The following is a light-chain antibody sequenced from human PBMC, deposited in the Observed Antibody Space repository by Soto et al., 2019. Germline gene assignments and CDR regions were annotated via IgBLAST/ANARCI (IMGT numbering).Light chain of an antibody. Sequence: ESVMTQSPGTPSLSPGERATLSCRASQSVSSSYLAWYQQKPGQTPRLLIFGASSRASGIPDRFSGSGSGTDFTLTISRLEPVDFAVYYCHHYGGSSWTFGPGTKVDIK. V-gene: IGKV3-20*01. CDR3: HHYGGSSWT. CDR2: GAS. J-gene: IGKJ1*01. CDR1: QSVSSSY.